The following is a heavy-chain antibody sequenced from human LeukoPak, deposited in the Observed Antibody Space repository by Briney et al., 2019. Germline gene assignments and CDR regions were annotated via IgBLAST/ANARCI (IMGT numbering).Heavy chain of an antibody. J-gene: IGHJ4*02. CDR2: MNPKSGNT. D-gene: IGHD1-26*01. CDR3: ARVWGAIDY. Sequence: ASVKVSCKTSGYTFTNYDINWVRQATGQGLEWMGWMNPKSGNTGSAQRFQGRVTMARDTSISTAYMELSSLRSEDTAVYYCARVWGAIDYWGQGTLVTVSS. CDR1: GYTFTNYD. V-gene: IGHV1-8*01.